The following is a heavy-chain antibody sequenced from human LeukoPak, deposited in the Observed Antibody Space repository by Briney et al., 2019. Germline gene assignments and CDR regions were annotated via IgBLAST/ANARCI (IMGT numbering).Heavy chain of an antibody. CDR2: ISAYNGNT. Sequence: GASVKVSCKASGYTFTSYGISWVRQAPGQGLEWMGWISAYNGNTNYAQKFQGRVTMTRDTSTSTVYMELSSLRSEDTAVYYCARASRDSSGSSFDYWGQGTLVTVSS. V-gene: IGHV1-18*01. J-gene: IGHJ4*02. CDR1: GYTFTSYG. CDR3: ARASRDSSGSSFDY. D-gene: IGHD3-22*01.